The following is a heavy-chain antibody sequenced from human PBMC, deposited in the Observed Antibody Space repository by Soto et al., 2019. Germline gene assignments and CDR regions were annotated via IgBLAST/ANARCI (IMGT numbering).Heavy chain of an antibody. V-gene: IGHV3-66*01. J-gene: IGHJ4*02. CDR2: IYSGGST. CDR3: ARAYCSSTSCYGFPYYFDY. CDR1: GFTVSSNY. Sequence: EVQLVESGGGLVQPGGSLRLSCAASGFTVSSNYMSWVRQAPGKGLEWVSVIYSGGSTYYADSVKGRFTISRDNSKNTLYLQMNRLRAEDTAVYYCARAYCSSTSCYGFPYYFDYWGQGTLVTVSS. D-gene: IGHD2-2*01.